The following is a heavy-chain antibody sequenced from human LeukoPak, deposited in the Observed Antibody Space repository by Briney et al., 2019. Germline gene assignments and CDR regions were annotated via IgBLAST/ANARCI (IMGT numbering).Heavy chain of an antibody. V-gene: IGHV4-4*02. Sequence: SETLSLTCAVSGGSISSSNWWSWVRQPPGKGLEWIGYIYYSGSTNYNPSLKSRVTISVDTSKNQFSLKLSSVTAADTAVYYCARSDYVDAFDIWGQGTMVTVSS. J-gene: IGHJ3*02. CDR2: IYYSGST. CDR1: GGSISSSNW. CDR3: ARSDYVDAFDI. D-gene: IGHD4-17*01.